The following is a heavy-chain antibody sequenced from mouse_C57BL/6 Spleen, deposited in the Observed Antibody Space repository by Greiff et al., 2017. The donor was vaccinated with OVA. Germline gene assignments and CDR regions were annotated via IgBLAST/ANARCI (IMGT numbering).Heavy chain of an antibody. D-gene: IGHD3-3*01. CDR3: ARGGRLLYYFDD. CDR2: IDPSDSYT. J-gene: IGHJ2*01. Sequence: QVQLQQPGAELVMPGASVKLSCKASGYTFTSYWMHWVKQRPGQGLEWIGEIDPSDSYTNYNQKFKGKSTLTVDKSSSTAYMQLSSLTSEDSAVYYCARGGRLLYYFDDWGKGTTLTVSS. V-gene: IGHV1-69*01. CDR1: GYTFTSYW.